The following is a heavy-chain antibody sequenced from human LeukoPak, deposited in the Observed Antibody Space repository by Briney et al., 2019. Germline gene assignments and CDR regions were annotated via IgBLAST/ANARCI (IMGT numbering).Heavy chain of an antibody. V-gene: IGHV3-33*01. CDR2: IWYVGSNK. Sequence: PGGSLRLSCAASGFTFSSYGMHWVRQAPGKGLEWVAVIWYVGSNKYYADSVKGRFTISRDNSKNTLYLQMNSLRAEDTAVYYCARDYDILSKFDYWGQGTLVTVSS. J-gene: IGHJ4*02. D-gene: IGHD3-9*01. CDR1: GFTFSSYG. CDR3: ARDYDILSKFDY.